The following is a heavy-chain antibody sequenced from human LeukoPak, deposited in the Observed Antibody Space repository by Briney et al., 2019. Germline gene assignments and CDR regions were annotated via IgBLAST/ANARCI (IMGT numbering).Heavy chain of an antibody. Sequence: SETLSLTCTVSGYSISSSYYWSWIRQPAGKGLEWIGRIYYSGNTYYNASLKSQVSISIDTSKNQFSLRLTSVTAADTAVYYCARQTGSGLFILPGGQGTLVTVSS. CDR2: IYYSGNT. D-gene: IGHD3/OR15-3a*01. CDR3: ARQTGSGLFILP. J-gene: IGHJ4*02. CDR1: GYSISSSYY. V-gene: IGHV4-38-2*02.